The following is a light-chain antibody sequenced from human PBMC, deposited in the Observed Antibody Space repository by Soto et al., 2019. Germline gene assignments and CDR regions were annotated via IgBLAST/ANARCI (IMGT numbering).Light chain of an antibody. V-gene: IGLV1-44*01. Sequence: QSVLTQPPSASATPGQRVTISCSGSSSNIGSNTVNWYQQFPGTAPKLLIYGINQRPSGVPDRFSGAKSGTSASLAISGLKSEDEADYYCAAWDDSLNGYVFGTGTKVTVL. CDR1: SSNIGSNT. CDR2: GIN. J-gene: IGLJ1*01. CDR3: AAWDDSLNGYV.